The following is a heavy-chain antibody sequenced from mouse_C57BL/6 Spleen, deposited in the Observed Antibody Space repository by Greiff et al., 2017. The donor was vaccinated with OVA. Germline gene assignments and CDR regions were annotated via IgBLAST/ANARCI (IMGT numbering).Heavy chain of an antibody. Sequence: QVTLKVSGPGILQPSQTLSLTCSFSGFSLSTFGMGVGWLRQPSGQGLEWLAHIWWDDDKYYNPALKSRLTISKDTSKNQVFLMSANVDTAAAAQYCCARPMASYAMGYWGQGTSVTVSS. D-gene: IGHD1-1*02. CDR3: ARPMASYAMGY. V-gene: IGHV8-8*01. CDR1: GFSLSTFGMG. CDR2: IWWDDDK. J-gene: IGHJ4*01.